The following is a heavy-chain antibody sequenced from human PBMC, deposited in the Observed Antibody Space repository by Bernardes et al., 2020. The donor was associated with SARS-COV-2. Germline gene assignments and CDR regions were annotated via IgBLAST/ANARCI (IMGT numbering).Heavy chain of an antibody. CDR2: IDSDGSST. V-gene: IGHV3-74*01. CDR3: TREHSDISASYSGTGDFQR. Sequence: GGSLRLSCAASGFTFRRSWMHWVRQAPGKGLVWVSRIDSDGSSTTYADAVKGRFIMSRDNAKNTLFLQMNSLTAEDTAVYYCTREHSDISASYSGTGDFQRWGPGTLVTVYS. D-gene: IGHD7-27*01. J-gene: IGHJ1*01. CDR1: GFTFRRSW.